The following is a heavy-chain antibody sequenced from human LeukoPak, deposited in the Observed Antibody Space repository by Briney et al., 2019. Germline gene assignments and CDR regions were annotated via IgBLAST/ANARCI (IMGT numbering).Heavy chain of an antibody. J-gene: IGHJ3*02. Sequence: SVKVSCKASGGTFSSYAISWVRQAPGQGLEWMGGIIPIFGTANYAQKFQGRVTITADESTSTAYMELGSLRSEDTAVYYCARARHYYGSGRRAFDIWGQGTMVTVSS. D-gene: IGHD3-10*01. CDR3: ARARHYYGSGRRAFDI. CDR1: GGTFSSYA. V-gene: IGHV1-69*13. CDR2: IIPIFGTA.